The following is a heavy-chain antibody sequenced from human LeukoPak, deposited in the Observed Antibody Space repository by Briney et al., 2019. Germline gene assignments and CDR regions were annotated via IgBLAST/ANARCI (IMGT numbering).Heavy chain of an antibody. Sequence: ASVKVSCKASGGTFSSYAISWVRQAPGQGLEWMGWISAYNGNINYAQNLQGRVTMTTDTSTSTAYMELRSLRSDDTAVYYCARTAFWFDPWGQGTLVTVSS. V-gene: IGHV1-18*01. CDR2: ISAYNGNI. D-gene: IGHD6-25*01. J-gene: IGHJ5*02. CDR3: ARTAFWFDP. CDR1: GGTFSSYA.